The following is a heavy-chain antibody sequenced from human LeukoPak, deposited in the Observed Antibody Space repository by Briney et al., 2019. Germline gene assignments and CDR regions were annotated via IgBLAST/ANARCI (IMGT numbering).Heavy chain of an antibody. V-gene: IGHV1-2*02. Sequence: GASVKVSCKASGYIFTDYYIHWVRQAPGQGLEWMGWINPHSGGTNYAQQFQGRVSMTRDTSITTAYMELSRLRSDDTAVYYCARVRYSSSWYSFDYWGQGTVVTVSS. J-gene: IGHJ4*02. CDR1: GYIFTDYY. CDR3: ARVRYSSSWYSFDY. CDR2: INPHSGGT. D-gene: IGHD6-13*01.